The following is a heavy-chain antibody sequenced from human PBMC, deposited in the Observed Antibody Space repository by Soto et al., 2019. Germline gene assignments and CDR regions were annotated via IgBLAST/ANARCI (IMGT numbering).Heavy chain of an antibody. CDR2: INPSGGTT. V-gene: IGHV1-46*01. CDR3: ARVRGGGSEYFFDY. Sequence: ASLKVSCKACGCTFTRYNVQWVRQAPGQGLEWMAIINPSGGTTYYVQKFEGRVTLTTDTSTSTVYMELNSLRSDDTAVYYCARVRGGGSEYFFDYWGQGTLVTVS. CDR1: GCTFTRYN. J-gene: IGHJ4*02. D-gene: IGHD2-15*01.